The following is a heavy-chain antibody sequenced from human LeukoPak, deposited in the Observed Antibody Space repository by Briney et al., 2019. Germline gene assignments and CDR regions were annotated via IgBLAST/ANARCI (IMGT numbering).Heavy chain of an antibody. J-gene: IGHJ4*02. CDR1: GYTLTGYY. CDR3: ARIGYCSGGSCYSADY. Sequence: ASVKVSCKASGYTLTGYYMHWVRQAPGQGLEWMGWINPNSGGTNYAQKFQGRVTMTRDTSISTAYMELSRLRSDDTAVYYCARIGYCSGGSCYSADYWGQGTLVTVSS. V-gene: IGHV1-2*02. D-gene: IGHD2-15*01. CDR2: INPNSGGT.